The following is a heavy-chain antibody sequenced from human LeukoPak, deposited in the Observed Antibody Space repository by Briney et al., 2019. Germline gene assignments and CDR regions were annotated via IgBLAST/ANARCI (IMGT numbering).Heavy chain of an antibody. V-gene: IGHV4-4*07. CDR1: GGSMNPYT. J-gene: IGHJ3*02. CDR3: ARGNNWNDHDAFDI. Sequence: SETLSLTCTVSGGSMNPYTWTWIRQPAGKGLEWIGRSYTSGTTNYNRSLESRVTMSVDTSKNQFSLKLTSVTVADTAVYYCARGNNWNDHDAFDIWGRGTLVTVSS. CDR2: SYTSGTT. D-gene: IGHD1-1*01.